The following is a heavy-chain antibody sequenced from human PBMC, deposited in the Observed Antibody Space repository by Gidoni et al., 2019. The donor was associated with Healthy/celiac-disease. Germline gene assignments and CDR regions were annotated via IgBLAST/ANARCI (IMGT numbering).Heavy chain of an antibody. J-gene: IGHJ3*02. CDR2: IWYDGSNK. D-gene: IGHD3-16*02. CDR1: GFTFSSYG. V-gene: IGHV3-33*01. Sequence: QVQLVESGGGVVQPGRSLRLSCAASGFTFSSYGMPWVRQAPGKGLEWVAVIWYDGSNKYYADSVKGRFTISRDNSKNTLYLQMNSLRAEDTAVYYCARGTFGGVIVISRHAFDIWGQGTMVTVSS. CDR3: ARGTFGGVIVISRHAFDI.